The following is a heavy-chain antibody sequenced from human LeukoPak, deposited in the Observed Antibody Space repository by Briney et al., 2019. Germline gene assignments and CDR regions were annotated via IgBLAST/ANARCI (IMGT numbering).Heavy chain of an antibody. J-gene: IGHJ4*02. CDR2: ISYDGSTE. CDR1: GFSFNNYG. V-gene: IGHV3-30*18. D-gene: IGHD2-2*01. Sequence: WGSLRLSCAGSGFSFNNYGMHWVRQAPGKGLEWVAIISYDGSTEYYADSVKGRFTISRDNSKNTLYLQMNSLRAEDTAVYYCVKRSCSSTSCPTDYWGQGTLVSVSS. CDR3: VKRSCSSTSCPTDY.